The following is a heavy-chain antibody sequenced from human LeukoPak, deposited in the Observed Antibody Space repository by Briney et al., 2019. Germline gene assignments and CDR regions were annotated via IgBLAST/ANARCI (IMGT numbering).Heavy chain of an antibody. CDR1: GLSFSTSV. V-gene: IGHV3-30*03. Sequence: GGSLRLSCAASGLSFSTSVIHWVRQAPGKGLEWVAVISYDGNSKFYGDSVKGRFTISRDNSKNTLFLQMNSLGPDDTAVYYCAREVAAGYYFDYWGQGTLVTVSS. J-gene: IGHJ4*02. D-gene: IGHD6-19*01. CDR3: AREVAAGYYFDY. CDR2: ISYDGNSK.